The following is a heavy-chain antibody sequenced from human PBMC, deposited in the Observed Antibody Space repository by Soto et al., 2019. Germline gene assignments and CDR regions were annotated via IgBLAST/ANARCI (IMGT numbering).Heavy chain of an antibody. Sequence: ASVKVSCKASGYTFTGYYMHWVRQAPGQGLEWMGWINPNSGGTNYAQKFQGRVTMTRDTSISTAYMELSRLRSDDTAVYYCARSPPNYYYVSCGFYCGDHFSYCGQGSFVTGSA. J-gene: IGHJ4*02. D-gene: IGHD3-22*01. CDR3: ARSPPNYYYVSCGFYCGDHFSY. CDR1: GYTFTGYY. V-gene: IGHV1-2*02. CDR2: INPNSGGT.